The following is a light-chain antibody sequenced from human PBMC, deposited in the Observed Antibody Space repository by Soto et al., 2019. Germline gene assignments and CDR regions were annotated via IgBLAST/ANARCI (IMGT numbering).Light chain of an antibody. V-gene: IGKV3-20*01. CDR2: GAS. J-gene: IGKJ2*01. CDR1: LSVSSSY. Sequence: EIVLTQSPGTLSLSPGERATLSCRASLSVSSSYLAWYQQKPGQAPRLLIYGASSRATGIPDRFSGSGSGTDFTLTISRLEPEDFAVYYCQQYGRSPPYTFGQGTKLEIK. CDR3: QQYGRSPPYT.